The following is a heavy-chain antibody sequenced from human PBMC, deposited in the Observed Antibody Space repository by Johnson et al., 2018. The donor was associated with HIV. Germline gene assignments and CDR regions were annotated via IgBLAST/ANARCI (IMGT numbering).Heavy chain of an antibody. V-gene: IGHV3-20*04. Sequence: VQLVESGGGLVQPGESLRLSCVVSGFTFGTYWMNWVRQAPVKGLEWVSGINWNGGSTGYADSVKGRFTISRDNAKNSLYLQMNSLRAEDTALYYCARADTAMVRGAFDIWGQGTMVTVSS. D-gene: IGHD5-18*01. J-gene: IGHJ3*02. CDR2: INWNGGST. CDR3: ARADTAMVRGAFDI. CDR1: GFTFGTYW.